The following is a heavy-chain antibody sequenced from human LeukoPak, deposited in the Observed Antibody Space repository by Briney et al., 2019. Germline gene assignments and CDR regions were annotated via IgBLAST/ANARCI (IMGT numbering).Heavy chain of an antibody. D-gene: IGHD2/OR15-2a*01. CDR2: ISHSGST. CDR3: ARGYLKTEFDY. J-gene: IGHJ4*02. Sequence: SETLSLTCAVYSGSFSGYYWSWIRQPPGKGLEWIGEISHSGSTNYNPSLKSRVTISVDMSKNQFSLKLSSVTAADTAVYYCARGYLKTEFDYWGQGTLGTVSS. CDR1: SGSFSGYY. V-gene: IGHV4-34*01.